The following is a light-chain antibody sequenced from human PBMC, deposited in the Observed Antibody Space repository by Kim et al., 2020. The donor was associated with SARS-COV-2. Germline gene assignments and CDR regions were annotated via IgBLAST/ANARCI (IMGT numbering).Light chain of an antibody. Sequence: AIQMTQSPSSLSASVGDRVTITCRASQDIRIDLDWYQQKPWKAPKLLIHVASSLQSGVPSRFSGSGSGTDFTLTISSLQPEDFATYYCLQDYNYPRTFGQGTKVDIK. CDR1: QDIRID. CDR3: LQDYNYPRT. J-gene: IGKJ1*01. V-gene: IGKV1-6*01. CDR2: VAS.